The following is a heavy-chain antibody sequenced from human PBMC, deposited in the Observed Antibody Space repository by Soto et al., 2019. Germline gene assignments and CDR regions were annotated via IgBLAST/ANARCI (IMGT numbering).Heavy chain of an antibody. CDR3: AKGDYGDPIGAFDI. J-gene: IGHJ3*02. Sequence: VQLVESGGGLVQPGRSLRLSCVASGFTFDDYAMHWVRQAPGKGLEWVSGISWNSGSIGYADYVKGRLTIYRDNAKNSVYLQMNSQRAEDTALYYCAKGDYGDPIGAFDIWGQGTIVTVSS. CDR1: GFTFDDYA. D-gene: IGHD4-17*01. CDR2: ISWNSGSI. V-gene: IGHV3-9*01.